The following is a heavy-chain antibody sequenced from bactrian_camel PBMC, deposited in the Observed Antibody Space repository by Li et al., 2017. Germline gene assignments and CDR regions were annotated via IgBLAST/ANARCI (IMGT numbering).Heavy chain of an antibody. J-gene: IGHJ4*01. V-gene: IGHV3S1*01. CDR1: GFSIRTYC. D-gene: IGHD3*01. CDR3: ANDAIWAWGY. CDR2: FDIDGSIT. Sequence: VQLVESGGGSVQAGGSLTLSCSASGFSIRTYCMAWFRQAPGKEREGVASFDIDGSITYPDSVKGRFTISRDNAKNTLYMQLNSLKTEDTAMYYCANDAIWAWGYWGQGTQVTVS.